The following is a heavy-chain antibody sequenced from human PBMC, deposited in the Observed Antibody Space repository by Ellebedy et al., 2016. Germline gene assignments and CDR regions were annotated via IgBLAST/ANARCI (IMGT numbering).Heavy chain of an antibody. J-gene: IGHJ4*02. Sequence: SETLSLXXSVSGGSMSSYYWNWIRQPPGKGLDWIGHIYYSGTTNYNPSLKSRVTMSVDTSKNQFSLKLSSVTAADTAVYYCARKRDGTYIDYWGQGALVTVSS. CDR2: IYYSGTT. D-gene: IGHD2-15*01. CDR3: ARKRDGTYIDY. CDR1: GGSMSSYY. V-gene: IGHV4-59*01.